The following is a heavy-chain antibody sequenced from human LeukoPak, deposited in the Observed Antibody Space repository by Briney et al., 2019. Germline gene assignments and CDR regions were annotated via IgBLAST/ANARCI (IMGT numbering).Heavy chain of an antibody. V-gene: IGHV4-38-2*01. J-gene: IGHJ4*02. D-gene: IGHD3-9*01. CDR2: VYHSGST. CDR1: GYSISSGYY. Sequence: SETLSLTCAFSGYSISSGYYWGWIRQPPGKGLEWIGSVYHSGSTYYNPSLKSRVTISVDTSKNQFSLKLSSVTAADTAVYYCARLGYDILTGYYTPLYFDYWGQGTLVTVSS. CDR3: ARLGYDILTGYYTPLYFDY.